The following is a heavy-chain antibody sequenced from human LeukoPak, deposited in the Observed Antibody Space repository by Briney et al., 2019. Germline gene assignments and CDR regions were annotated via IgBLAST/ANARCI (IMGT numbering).Heavy chain of an antibody. CDR3: ARDLTTSSTAYFHH. CDR1: GFTFSSYS. J-gene: IGHJ1*01. CDR2: ISSSSRYI. D-gene: IGHD6-6*01. Sequence: GGSLRLSCTASGFTFSSYSMNWARQAPGKGLEWVSSISSSSRYIYYADSVKGRFTISRDSGKNSLYLQMNSLRAEDTAVYYCARDLTTSSTAYFHHWGQGTLVTVSS. V-gene: IGHV3-21*01.